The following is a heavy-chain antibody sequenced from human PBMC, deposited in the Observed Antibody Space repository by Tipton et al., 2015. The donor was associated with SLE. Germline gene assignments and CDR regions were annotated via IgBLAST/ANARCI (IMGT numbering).Heavy chain of an antibody. CDR3: SASLLPLYGMDV. V-gene: IGHV3-9*01. CDR1: GFTFDDYA. J-gene: IGHJ6*02. CDR2: ISWNSGSI. D-gene: IGHD6-25*01. Sequence: SLRLSCAASGFTFDDYAMHWVRQAPGKGLEWVSSISWNSGSIVYADSVKGRFTISRDNSKNALYLQMNSLRAEDTAVYYCSASLLPLYGMDVWGQGTTVTVSS.